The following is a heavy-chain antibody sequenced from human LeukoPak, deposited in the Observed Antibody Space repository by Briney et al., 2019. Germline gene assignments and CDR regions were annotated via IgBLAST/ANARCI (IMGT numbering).Heavy chain of an antibody. CDR1: GGSISSYY. CDR3: ARDRRYYDSSGTVYYDGMDV. V-gene: IGHV4-59*01. Sequence: SETLSLTCTVSGGSISSYYWSWIRQPPGKGLEWIGYIYYSGGTNYNPSLKSRVTISVDTSKNQFSLKLSSVTAADAAVYYCARDRRYYDSSGTVYYDGMDVWGQGTMGTVSS. J-gene: IGHJ6*02. CDR2: IYYSGGT. D-gene: IGHD3-22*01.